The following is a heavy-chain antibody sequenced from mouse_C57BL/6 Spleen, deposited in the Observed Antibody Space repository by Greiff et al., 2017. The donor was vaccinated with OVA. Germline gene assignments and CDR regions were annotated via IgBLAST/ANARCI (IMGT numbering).Heavy chain of an antibody. Sequence: VQLQQSGAELANPGASVKLSCKASGYTFTSYWMHWVKQRPGQGLEWIGYINPSSGYTKYNQKFKDKATLTADKSSSTAYMQLSSLTYEDSAVYYCARYDDDEDFDGRGQGATLTVAS. CDR2: INPSSGYT. D-gene: IGHD2-4*01. CDR3: ARYDDDEDFDG. V-gene: IGHV1-7*01. CDR1: GYTFTSYW. J-gene: IGHJ2*01.